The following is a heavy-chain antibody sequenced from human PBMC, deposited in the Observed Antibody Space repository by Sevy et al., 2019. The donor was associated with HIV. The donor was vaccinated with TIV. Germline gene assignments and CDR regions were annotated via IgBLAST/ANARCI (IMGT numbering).Heavy chain of an antibody. CDR3: ARDLGYCSSTSCYRWFDP. J-gene: IGHJ5*02. CDR2: ISAYNGNT. CDR1: GYTFTSYG. V-gene: IGHV1-18*01. D-gene: IGHD2-2*02. Sequence: SVKVSCKASGYTFTSYGISWVRQAPGQGLEWMGWISAYNGNTNYAQKLQGRVTMTTDTSTSTAYMELRSLRSDDTAVYYCARDLGYCSSTSCYRWFDPWGQGTLVTVSS.